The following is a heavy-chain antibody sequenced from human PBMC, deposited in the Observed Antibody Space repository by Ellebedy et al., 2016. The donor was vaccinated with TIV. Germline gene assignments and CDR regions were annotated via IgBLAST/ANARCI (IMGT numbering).Heavy chain of an antibody. CDR1: GYNFTRYA. CDR3: ARLDY. Sequence: AASVKVSCKASGYNFTRYAIHWVRQAPGQGLEWMGWINTATGKTKYSQKLQGRVTITRDTSASTVYMELSRLRSEDTAVYYCARLDYWGQGTLVTVSS. J-gene: IGHJ4*02. V-gene: IGHV1-3*04. CDR2: INTATGKT.